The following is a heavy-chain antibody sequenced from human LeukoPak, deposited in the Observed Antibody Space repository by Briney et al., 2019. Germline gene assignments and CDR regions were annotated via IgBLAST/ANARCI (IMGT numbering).Heavy chain of an antibody. Sequence: GSSVKVSCKASGGTFSSYAISWVRQAPGQGLEWMGGIIPIFGTANYAQKFQGRVTITADESTSTAYMELSSLRSEDTAVYYCARDLVSAYAYNGGLFDYWGQGTLVTVSS. CDR2: IIPIFGTA. J-gene: IGHJ4*02. CDR3: ARDLVSAYAYNGGLFDY. CDR1: GGTFSSYA. V-gene: IGHV1-69*01. D-gene: IGHD7-27*01.